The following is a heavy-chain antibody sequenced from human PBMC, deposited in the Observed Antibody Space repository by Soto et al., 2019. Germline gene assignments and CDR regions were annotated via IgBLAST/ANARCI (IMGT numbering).Heavy chain of an antibody. CDR2: INSDGSST. D-gene: IGHD4-17*01. CDR3: ARGGLRAYWIDP. Sequence: EVQLVESGGGLVQPGGSLRLSCAASEFTFSNYWMHWVRQAPGKGLVWVSRINSDGSSTNYADYVKGRFTISRDNAKNTLYRQMNSLRAEDTAVYYCARGGLRAYWIDPWGQGTLVTVSS. V-gene: IGHV3-74*01. CDR1: EFTFSNYW. J-gene: IGHJ5*02.